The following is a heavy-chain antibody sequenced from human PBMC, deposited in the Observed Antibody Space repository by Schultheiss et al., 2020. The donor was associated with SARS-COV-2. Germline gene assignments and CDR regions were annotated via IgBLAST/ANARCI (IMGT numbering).Heavy chain of an antibody. V-gene: IGHV3-30*02. CDR1: GFTFSSYA. D-gene: IGHD3-3*01. CDR3: AKASDYDFWSGYYTGGFDP. Sequence: GGSLRLSCAASGFTFSSYAMHWVRQAPGKGLEWVAVIWYDGSNKYYADSVKGRFTISRDNSKNSLYLQMNSLRAEDTAVYYCAKASDYDFWSGYYTGGFDPWGQGTLVTVSS. CDR2: IWYDGSNK. J-gene: IGHJ5*02.